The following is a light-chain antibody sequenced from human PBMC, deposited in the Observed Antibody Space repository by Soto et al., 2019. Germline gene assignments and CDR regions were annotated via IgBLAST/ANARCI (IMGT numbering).Light chain of an antibody. CDR3: QQYNSYWS. CDR1: QSISSW. J-gene: IGKJ1*01. V-gene: IGKV1-5*01. Sequence: DIQMTQSPSTLSASVGDRVTITCRASQSISSWLAWYQQKPGKAPKLLIYDASSLESGVPSRFRGSGPATEFTLTISSLQPDDFATYYCQQYNSYWSFGQGTKVDI. CDR2: DAS.